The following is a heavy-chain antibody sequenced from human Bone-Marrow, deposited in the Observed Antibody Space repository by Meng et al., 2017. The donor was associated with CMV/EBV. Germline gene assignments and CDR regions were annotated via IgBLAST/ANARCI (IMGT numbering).Heavy chain of an antibody. J-gene: IGHJ6*02. CDR1: GGTFSSYT. Sequence: SVKVSCKASGGTFSSYTISWVRQAPGQGLEWMGRIIPILGIANYAQKFQGRVTITADKSTSTAYMELSSLRSEDTAVYYCARDFAGGSVDVWGQGTMVTVSS. D-gene: IGHD2-8*02. CDR3: ARDFAGGSVDV. V-gene: IGHV1-69*04. CDR2: IIPILGIA.